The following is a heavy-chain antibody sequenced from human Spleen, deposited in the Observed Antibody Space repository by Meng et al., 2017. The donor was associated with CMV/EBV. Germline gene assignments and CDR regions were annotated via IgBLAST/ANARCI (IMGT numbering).Heavy chain of an antibody. CDR3: ATRNWGGAFDI. D-gene: IGHD7-27*01. V-gene: IGHV1-24*01. CDR1: GYRFAELP. Sequence: SCKVSGYRFAELPMHWVRQAPGKGLEWMGGFDPEHGKTIYAQKFQGRVTMTEHMSTDTAYLIMSSLRSDDTAVYYCATRNWGGAFDIWGQGTMVTVSS. J-gene: IGHJ3*02. CDR2: FDPEHGKT.